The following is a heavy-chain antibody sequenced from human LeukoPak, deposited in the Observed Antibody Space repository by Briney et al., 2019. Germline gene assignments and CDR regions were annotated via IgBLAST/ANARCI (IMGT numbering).Heavy chain of an antibody. Sequence: GGSLRLSCAASGFTFSSYSMNWVRQAPGKGLEWVSSISSSSSYIYYADSVKGRFTISRDNAKNSLYLQMNSLRAEDTAVYYCARGIAVAGTHFDYWGRGTLVTVSS. J-gene: IGHJ4*02. CDR3: ARGIAVAGTHFDY. CDR1: GFTFSSYS. D-gene: IGHD6-19*01. V-gene: IGHV3-21*01. CDR2: ISSSSSYI.